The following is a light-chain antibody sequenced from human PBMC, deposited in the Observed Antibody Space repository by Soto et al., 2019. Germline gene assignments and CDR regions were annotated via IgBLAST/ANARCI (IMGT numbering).Light chain of an antibody. Sequence: EIVMTQSPATLSGSPGERATLSCRASQSVSSNLAWYQQKPGQAPRLLIYGASTRATGIPARFSGSGSGTECTLTISSLQSEDFAVYYCQQYNNWPPWTFGQGTKVEIK. V-gene: IGKV3-15*01. CDR3: QQYNNWPPWT. CDR2: GAS. CDR1: QSVSSN. J-gene: IGKJ1*01.